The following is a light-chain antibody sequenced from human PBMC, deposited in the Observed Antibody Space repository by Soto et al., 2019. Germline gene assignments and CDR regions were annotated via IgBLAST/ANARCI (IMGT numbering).Light chain of an antibody. CDR3: QQYGSSPWS. CDR1: QSVTSND. J-gene: IGKJ1*01. CDR2: DAS. V-gene: IGKV3-20*01. Sequence: EIVLTPSPGTLSLSPGERATLSCWASQSVTSNDLAWYQQKPGQAPRLLIYDASSRATGIPDRFSVSGSGTDFTLTINRLEPEDFAVYYCQQYGSSPWSFGHGTKVEVK.